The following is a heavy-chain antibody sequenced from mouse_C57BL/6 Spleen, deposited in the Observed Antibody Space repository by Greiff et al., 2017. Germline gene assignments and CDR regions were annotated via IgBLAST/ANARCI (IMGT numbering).Heavy chain of an antibody. V-gene: IGHV1-69*01. CDR1: GYTFTSYW. Sequence: QVQLKQPGAELVMPGASVKLSCKASGYTFTSYWMHWVKQRPGQGLEWIGEIDPSDSYTNYNQKFKGKSTLTVDKSSSTAYMQLSSLTSEDSAVYYCARLGGSSLDAMDYWGQGTSVTVSS. D-gene: IGHD1-1*01. CDR2: IDPSDSYT. J-gene: IGHJ4*01. CDR3: ARLGGSSLDAMDY.